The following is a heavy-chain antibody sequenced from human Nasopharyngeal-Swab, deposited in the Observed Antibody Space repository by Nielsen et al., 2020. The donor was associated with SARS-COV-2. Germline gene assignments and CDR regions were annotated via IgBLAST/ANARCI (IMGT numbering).Heavy chain of an antibody. CDR1: GGSISSSSYY. V-gene: IGHV4-39*02. Sequence: SETLSLTCTVSGGSISSSSYYWVWIRQPPGKGLEWIGSIYYSGSTYYNPSLKSRVTISVDTSKNQFSLKLSSVTAADTAVYYCAREIITIFGVVIPNWFDPRGQGTLVTVSS. D-gene: IGHD3-3*01. CDR2: IYYSGST. CDR3: AREIITIFGVVIPNWFDP. J-gene: IGHJ5*02.